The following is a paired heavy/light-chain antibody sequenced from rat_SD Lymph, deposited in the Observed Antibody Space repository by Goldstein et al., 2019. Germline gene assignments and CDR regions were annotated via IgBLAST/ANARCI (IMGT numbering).Heavy chain of an antibody. CDR2: ISSSSGT. J-gene: IGHJ4*01. Sequence: VQLVESGGGLVQPGKSLKLSCSASGFTFSSYGMHWIRQAPGKGLDWVAYISSSSGTVYADAVKGRFTISRDNAKNTLYLQLNSLKSEDTAIYYCARSDDYSNYYYSGDNVMDAWGQGASVTVSS. V-gene: IGHV5-62*01. CDR1: GFTFSSYG. CDR3: ARSDDYSNYYYSGDNVMDA. D-gene: IGHD1-1*01.
Light chain of an antibody. V-gene: IGKV12S24*01. J-gene: IGKJ1*01. CDR1: QDIGNY. CDR2: SAT. CDR3: LQHYSAPRT. Sequence: DIQMTQSPASLSASLEEIVTITCQASQDIGNYLSWYQQKPGKSPQLLIHSATSLADGVPSRFSGSRSGTQYSLKINRLQVEDTGIYYCLQHYSAPRTFGGGTKLELK.